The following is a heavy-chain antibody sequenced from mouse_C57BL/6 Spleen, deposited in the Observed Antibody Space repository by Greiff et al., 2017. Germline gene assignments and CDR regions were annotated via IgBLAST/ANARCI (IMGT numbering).Heavy chain of an antibody. CDR1: GYTFTSYW. J-gene: IGHJ4*01. D-gene: IGHD2-2*01. CDR2: INPSKGGT. Sequence: QVQLQQPGTELVKPGASVKLSCKASGYTFTSYWMHWVKQRPGQGLEWIGNINPSKGGTNYNEKFKSKATLTVDKSSSTAYMQLSSLTSEDSSVYYCARERMVRRYYAMDDWGQGTSVTVAS. V-gene: IGHV1-53*01. CDR3: ARERMVRRYYAMDD.